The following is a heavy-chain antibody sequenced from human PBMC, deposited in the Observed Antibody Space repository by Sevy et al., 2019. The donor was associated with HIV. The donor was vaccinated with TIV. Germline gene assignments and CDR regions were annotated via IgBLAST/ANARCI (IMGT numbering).Heavy chain of an antibody. D-gene: IGHD6-19*01. J-gene: IGHJ3*02. Sequence: GGFLRLSCAASGFTFSSYSMNWVRQAPGKGLEWISSISSSSSYIYYADSVKGRFTISRDNAKNSLYLQMNSLRAEHTAVYYCARYSSGWYKGAFDIWGQGTMVTVSS. CDR2: ISSSSSYI. CDR1: GFTFSSYS. V-gene: IGHV3-21*01. CDR3: ARYSSGWYKGAFDI.